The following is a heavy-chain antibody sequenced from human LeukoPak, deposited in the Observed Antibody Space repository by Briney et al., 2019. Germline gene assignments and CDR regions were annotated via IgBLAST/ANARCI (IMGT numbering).Heavy chain of an antibody. CDR1: GFTVSSNY. CDR3: ARADDIGYCSGGRCYPQYYFDY. J-gene: IGHJ4*02. V-gene: IGHV3-66*02. Sequence: GGSLRLSCAASGFTVSSNYMSWVRQAPGKGLEWVSVIYSGGSTYYADSVKGRFTISRDNSKNTLYLQMNSLRAEDTAVYYCARADDIGYCSGGRCYPQYYFDYWGQGTLVTVSS. CDR2: IYSGGST. D-gene: IGHD2-15*01.